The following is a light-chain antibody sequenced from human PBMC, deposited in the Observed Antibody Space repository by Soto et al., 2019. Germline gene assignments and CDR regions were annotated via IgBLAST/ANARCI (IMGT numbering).Light chain of an antibody. CDR1: SSDVGSYNL. CDR2: EGS. J-gene: IGLJ2*01. V-gene: IGLV2-23*01. Sequence: QSALTQPASVSGSPGQSITISCTGTSSDVGSYNLVSWYQQHPGKAPKLMIYEGSKRPSGVSNRFSGAKSGNTASLTSSGLQAEDEADYYCCSYAGSRGVVFGGGTKVTVL. CDR3: CSYAGSRGVV.